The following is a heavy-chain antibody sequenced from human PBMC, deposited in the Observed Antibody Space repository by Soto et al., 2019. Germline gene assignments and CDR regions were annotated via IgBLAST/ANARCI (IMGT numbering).Heavy chain of an antibody. CDR1: RSTFSSYA. J-gene: IGHJ5*02. D-gene: IGHD3-10*01. V-gene: IGHV1-69*06. CDR3: ARDRTVTTMVRGVITRGWFDP. Sequence: SVNVSCNPSRSTFSSYAISWVRQAPGQGLEWMGGIIPIFGTANYAQKLQGRVTITADKSTSTAYMELSSLRSEDTAVYYCARDRTVTTMVRGVITRGWFDPWGQGTLVTVSS. CDR2: IIPIFGTA.